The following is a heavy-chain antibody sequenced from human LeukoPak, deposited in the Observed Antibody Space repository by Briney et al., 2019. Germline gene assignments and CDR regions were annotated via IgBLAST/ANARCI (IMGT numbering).Heavy chain of an antibody. CDR2: INPNSGGT. J-gene: IGHJ4*02. Sequence: ASVKVSCKASGYTFTGYYMHWVRQAPGQGLEWMGWINPNSGGTNYAQKLQGRVTMTRDTSISTAYVELSRLRSDDTAVYYCASSFGSGSYYYWGQGTLVTVSS. V-gene: IGHV1-2*02. CDR1: GYTFTGYY. CDR3: ASSFGSGSYYY. D-gene: IGHD3-10*01.